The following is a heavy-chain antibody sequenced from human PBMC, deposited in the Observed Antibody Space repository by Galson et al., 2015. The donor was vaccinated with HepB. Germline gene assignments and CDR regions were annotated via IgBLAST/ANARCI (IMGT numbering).Heavy chain of an antibody. CDR2: INSDGTSA. J-gene: IGHJ4*02. CDR1: GFTFSSYW. V-gene: IGHV3-74*01. Sequence: SLRLSCAASGFTFSSYWMHWVRQAPGKGLVWVSRINSDGTSADYADSVKGRFTISRDNAKNTLYLQMNSLRAEDTAVYYCARTQGAINLWGQGILVTVSS. D-gene: IGHD3-10*01. CDR3: ARTQGAINL.